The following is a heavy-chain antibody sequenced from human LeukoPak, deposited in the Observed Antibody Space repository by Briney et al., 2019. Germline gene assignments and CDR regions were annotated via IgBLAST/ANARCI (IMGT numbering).Heavy chain of an antibody. J-gene: IGHJ4*02. V-gene: IGHV4-39*01. CDR1: GGSISSSSYH. CDR3: ATPGAVGARIGSVD. Sequence: SETLSLTCTVSGGSISSSSYHWGWIRQPPGKGLEWIGSIYYSGSTYYNPSLKSRVTISVDTSKNQFSLKLSSVTAADTAVYYCATPGAVGARIGSVDWGQGTLVTVSS. D-gene: IGHD1-26*01. CDR2: IYYSGST.